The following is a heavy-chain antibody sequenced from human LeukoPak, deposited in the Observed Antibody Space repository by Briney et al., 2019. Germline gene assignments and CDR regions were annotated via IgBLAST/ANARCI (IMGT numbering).Heavy chain of an antibody. CDR1: GGSISSYY. CDR2: IYYSGST. J-gene: IGHJ6*03. Sequence: PSETLSLTCTVSGGSISSYYWSWIRQPPGRGLEWIGYIYYSGSTNYNPSLKSRVTISVDTSKNQFSLKLSSVTAADTAVYYCASLTRDYYYYMDVWGKGTTVTVSS. V-gene: IGHV4-59*01. D-gene: IGHD3-9*01. CDR3: ASLTRDYYYYMDV.